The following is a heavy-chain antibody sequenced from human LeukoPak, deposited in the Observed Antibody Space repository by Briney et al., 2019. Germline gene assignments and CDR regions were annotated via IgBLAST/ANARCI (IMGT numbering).Heavy chain of an antibody. V-gene: IGHV1-2*06. CDR1: GYTFTDYY. CDR2: INPNSGDT. J-gene: IGHJ3*02. Sequence: ASVKVSCKASGYTFTDYYIHWVRQAPGQGREWMGRINPNSGDTNYAQNFQGRVTMTRDTSISTAYMELSRLRSDDTAVYYCARRRSRAFDIWGQGTMVTVSS. D-gene: IGHD5-24*01. CDR3: ARRRSRAFDI.